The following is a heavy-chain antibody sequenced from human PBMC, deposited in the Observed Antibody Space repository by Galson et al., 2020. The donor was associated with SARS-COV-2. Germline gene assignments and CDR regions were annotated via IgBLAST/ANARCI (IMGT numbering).Heavy chain of an antibody. J-gene: IGHJ4*02. D-gene: IGHD1-26*01. CDR2: NYYSGST. CDR1: AGSISSYY. V-gene: IGHV4-59*01. Sequence: SDPLSLTCPVSAGSISSYYWCWIPQPPGKGLEWIGHNYYSGSTNYNPALKSLGTISVDTSKNQFSLKRSSVTAADPAVYYCAGDSGSYFDYWGQGTLVTVSS. CDR3: AGDSGSYFDY.